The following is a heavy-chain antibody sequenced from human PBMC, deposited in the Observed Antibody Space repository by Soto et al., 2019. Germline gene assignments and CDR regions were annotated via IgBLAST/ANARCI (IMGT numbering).Heavy chain of an antibody. CDR2: IYYSGST. CDR1: GGSVSSYY. J-gene: IGHJ4*02. D-gene: IGHD2-21*02. Sequence: PSETLSLTCTVSGGSVSSYYWSWIRQPPGKGLQWIGYIYYSGSTNYNPSLKSRVTISVDTSKNQFSLKLSSVTAADTAVYYCARCGGDCYSVDYWGQGTLVTVSS. V-gene: IGHV4-59*02. CDR3: ARCGGDCYSVDY.